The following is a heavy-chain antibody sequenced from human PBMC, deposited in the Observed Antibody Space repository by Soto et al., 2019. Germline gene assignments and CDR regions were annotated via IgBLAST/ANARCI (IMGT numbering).Heavy chain of an antibody. CDR2: INPNSGGT. CDR1: GYTFTGYY. CDR3: ARDGGVGGYCSGGSCSGYWFAP. V-gene: IGHV1-2*02. D-gene: IGHD2-15*01. J-gene: IGHJ5*02. Sequence: QVQLVQSGAEVKKPGASVKVSCKASGYTFTGYYMHWVRQAPGQGLEWMGWINPNSGGTNYAQKLQGRVTITRETSISTGYMELSRLRAADTALYYCARDGGVGGYCSGGSCSGYWFAPWCQGTLVTDSS.